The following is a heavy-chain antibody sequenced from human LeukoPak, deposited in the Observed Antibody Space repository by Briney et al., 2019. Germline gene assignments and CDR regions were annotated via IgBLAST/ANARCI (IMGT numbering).Heavy chain of an antibody. CDR3: ARELDIVAPKTDY. Sequence: XXXGQGXXXXGRINPNSGGTNYAQKFQGRVTMTRDTSISTAYMELSRLRSDDTAVYYCARELDIVAPKTDYWGQGTLVTVSS. CDR2: INPNSGGT. V-gene: IGHV1-2*06. D-gene: IGHD5-12*01. J-gene: IGHJ4*02.